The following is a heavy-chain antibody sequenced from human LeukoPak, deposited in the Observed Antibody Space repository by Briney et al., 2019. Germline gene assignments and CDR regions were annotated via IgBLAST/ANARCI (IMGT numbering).Heavy chain of an antibody. CDR1: GFSFRSYW. Sequence: AGGSLRLSCAASGFSFRSYWMHWVRQAPGKGLVWVSRINTDGTNTGYADSVKGRFTISRDNAKNTLYLQMNSLRAEDTAVYYCARFTRGDAFDIWGQGTMVTVSS. CDR3: ARFTRGDAFDI. J-gene: IGHJ3*02. D-gene: IGHD3-10*01. V-gene: IGHV3-74*01. CDR2: INTDGTNT.